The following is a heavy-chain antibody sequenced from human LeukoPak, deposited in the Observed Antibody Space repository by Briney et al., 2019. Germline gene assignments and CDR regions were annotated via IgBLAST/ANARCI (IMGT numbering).Heavy chain of an antibody. CDR1: GGSISSYY. J-gene: IGHJ4*02. CDR2: IHISGST. CDR3: ARGKEVITMLRGLKPGYYFDY. D-gene: IGHD3-10*01. V-gene: IGHV4-4*07. Sequence: PSETLSLTCTVSGGSISSYYWSWIRQPAGKGLEWIGRIHISGSTNYNPSFKSRVTISVDTSKNQFSLKLSSVTAADTAVYYCARGKEVITMLRGLKPGYYFDYWGQGTLVTVSS.